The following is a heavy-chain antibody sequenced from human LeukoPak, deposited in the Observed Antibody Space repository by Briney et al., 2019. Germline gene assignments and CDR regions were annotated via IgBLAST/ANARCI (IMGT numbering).Heavy chain of an antibody. CDR1: GFTFSTYA. D-gene: IGHD3-10*01. V-gene: IGHV3-23*01. CDR2: ISGSGGST. J-gene: IGHJ4*01. CDR3: AKVSGSAPGADY. Sequence: GGSLRLSCAASGFTFSTYAMSWVRQAPGKGLEWVSAISGSGGSTFYADSVKGRFTISRDNSKNTLYLQMNSLRAEDTAVYYCAKVSGSAPGADYWGHGTLVTVSS.